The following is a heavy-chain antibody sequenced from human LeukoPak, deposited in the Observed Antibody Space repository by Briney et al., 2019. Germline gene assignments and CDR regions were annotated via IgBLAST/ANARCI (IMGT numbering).Heavy chain of an antibody. D-gene: IGHD2-15*01. V-gene: IGHV1-2*02. Sequence: GASVTVSCKASGYTFTVYYMHWVRQAPGQGLEWMGWINPNSGGTNYAQKFQGRVTMTRDTSISTAYMELSRLRSDDTAVYYCARMVRLYCSGGSCYSNYYGMDVWGQGTTVTVSS. J-gene: IGHJ6*02. CDR1: GYTFTVYY. CDR2: INPNSGGT. CDR3: ARMVRLYCSGGSCYSNYYGMDV.